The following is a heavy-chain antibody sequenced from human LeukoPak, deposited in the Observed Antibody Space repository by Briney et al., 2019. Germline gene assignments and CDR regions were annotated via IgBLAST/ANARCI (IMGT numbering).Heavy chain of an antibody. D-gene: IGHD2-15*01. CDR2: INPNSGGT. V-gene: IGHV1-2*02. Sequence: GASVTVSCKASGYTFTSYGISWVRQAPGQGLEWMGWINPNSGGTNYAQKFQGRVTMTRDTSISTAYMELSRLRSDDTAVYYCARNPLLLDAFDIWGQGTMVTVSS. CDR1: GYTFTSYG. CDR3: ARNPLLLDAFDI. J-gene: IGHJ3*02.